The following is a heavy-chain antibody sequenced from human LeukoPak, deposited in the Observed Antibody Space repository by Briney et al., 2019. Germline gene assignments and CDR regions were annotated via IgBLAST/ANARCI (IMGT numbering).Heavy chain of an antibody. D-gene: IGHD3-3*01. Sequence: ASVKVSCKASGGTFISYAISWVRQAPGQGLEWMGGIIPIFGTANYAQKFQGRVTITADESTSTAYMELSSLRSEDTAVYYCAKPLRFLEWSIGMDVWGQGTAVTVSS. V-gene: IGHV1-69*13. CDR3: AKPLRFLEWSIGMDV. CDR1: GGTFISYA. J-gene: IGHJ6*02. CDR2: IIPIFGTA.